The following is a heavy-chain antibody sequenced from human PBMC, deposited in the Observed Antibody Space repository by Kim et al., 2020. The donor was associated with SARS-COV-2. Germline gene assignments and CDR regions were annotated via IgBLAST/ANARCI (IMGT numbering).Heavy chain of an antibody. D-gene: IGHD3-16*02. V-gene: IGHV1-69*01. J-gene: IGHJ4*02. CDR3: ARDQVEGLPLGELSLPHY. Sequence: VKVSCKASGGTFSSYAISWVRQAPGQGLEWMGGIIPIFGTANYAQKFQGRVTITADESTSTAYMELSSLRSEDTAVYYCARDQVEGLPLGELSLPHYWGQGTLVTVSS. CDR1: GGTFSSYA. CDR2: IIPIFGTA.